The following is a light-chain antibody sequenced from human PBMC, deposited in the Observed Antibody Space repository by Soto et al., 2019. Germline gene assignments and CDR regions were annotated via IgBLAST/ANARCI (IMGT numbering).Light chain of an antibody. J-gene: IGKJ1*01. CDR3: QQSHSTPRT. CDR2: AAS. V-gene: IGKV1-39*01. Sequence: DIQMTQSPSSLSESAGDRVTITCRASQGISTYLNWYQQKPGKAPELLIYAASRLQGGVPSRFSGGGSGTEFTLTVSSLQPEDFATYYCQQSHSTPRTFGQGTKVEI. CDR1: QGISTY.